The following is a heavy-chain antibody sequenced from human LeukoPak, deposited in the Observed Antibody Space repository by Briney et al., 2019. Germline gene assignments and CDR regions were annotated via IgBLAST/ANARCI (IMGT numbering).Heavy chain of an antibody. CDR1: GGSISSGGYS. J-gene: IGHJ6*02. CDR2: IYHSGST. Sequence: KPSQTLSLTCAVSGGSISSGGYSWSWIRQPPGKGLEWIGYIYHSGSTYYNPSLKSRVTISVDRSKNQFSLKLSSVTAADTAVYYCAREKSWTSYYYYYGMDVWGQGTTVTVSS. V-gene: IGHV4-30-2*01. D-gene: IGHD2-2*01. CDR3: AREKSWTSYYYYYGMDV.